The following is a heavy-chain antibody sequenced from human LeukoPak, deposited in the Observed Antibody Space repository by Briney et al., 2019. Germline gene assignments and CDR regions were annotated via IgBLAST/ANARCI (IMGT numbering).Heavy chain of an antibody. J-gene: IGHJ4*02. V-gene: IGHV1-69*01. CDR3: ARAGEMATILDY. D-gene: IGHD5-24*01. Sequence: GSSVNLSCNSSGGTFTNYAISWVRQPPAQGLEWMGGIIPMFGAPNYEQKFRGRVTITADESTSTDYMELSSLRSDDTAVYYCARAGEMATILDYWGQGTLVTVSS. CDR2: IIPMFGAP. CDR1: GGTFTNYA.